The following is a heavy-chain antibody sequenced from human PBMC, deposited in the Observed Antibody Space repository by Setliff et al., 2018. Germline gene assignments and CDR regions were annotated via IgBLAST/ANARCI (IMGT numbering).Heavy chain of an antibody. Sequence: SETLSLTCTVSGHSIYNQFWSWVRQPPGKGLQWIGYIYSTGSTNYNPSLKSRVTISIDTSKNQFSLNLNSVTAADTATYYCARGLNSDSWTFAYWGQGSLVTVS. CDR2: IYSTGST. CDR1: GHSIYNQF. D-gene: IGHD2-15*01. V-gene: IGHV4-4*08. J-gene: IGHJ4*02. CDR3: ARGLNSDSWTFAY.